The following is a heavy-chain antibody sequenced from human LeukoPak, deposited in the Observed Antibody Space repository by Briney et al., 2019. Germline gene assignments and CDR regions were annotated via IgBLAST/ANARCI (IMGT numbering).Heavy chain of an antibody. J-gene: IGHJ5*02. CDR1: GGSISSYY. Sequence: PSETLSLTCTVSGGSISSYYWSWIRQPPGKGLEWIGYIYYSGSTNYNPSLKSRVTISVDTSKNQFSLKLGSVTAADTAVYYCARGVVAATPKGDWFDPWGREPWSPSPQ. V-gene: IGHV4-59*01. CDR3: ARGVVAATPKGDWFDP. D-gene: IGHD2-15*01. CDR2: IYYSGST.